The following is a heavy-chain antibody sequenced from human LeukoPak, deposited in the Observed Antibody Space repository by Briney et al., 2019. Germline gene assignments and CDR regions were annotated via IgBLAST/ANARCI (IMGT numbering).Heavy chain of an antibody. D-gene: IGHD6-25*01. Sequence: KSGGSLRLSCAASGFTFSSYSINWVRQAPGKGLELVSSINNNSRYIYYADSMKGRFTISRDNARNSLYLQMNSLRAEDTAVYYCARVQRQQSHWYFDLWGRGTLVTVSS. CDR3: ARVQRQQSHWYFDL. CDR2: INNNSRYI. J-gene: IGHJ2*01. V-gene: IGHV3-21*01. CDR1: GFTFSSYS.